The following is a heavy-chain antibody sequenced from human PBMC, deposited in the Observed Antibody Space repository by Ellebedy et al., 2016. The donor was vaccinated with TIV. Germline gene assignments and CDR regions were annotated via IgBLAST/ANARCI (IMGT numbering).Heavy chain of an antibody. J-gene: IGHJ6*02. Sequence: GESLKISCAASGFTSDDYAMHWVRQAPGKGLEWVSLISGDGGSTYYADSVKGRLTISRDNSKNSLYLQMNSLRTEDTNLYYCAKGVGVGYGMDVWGQGTTVTVSS. D-gene: IGHD1-26*01. CDR1: GFTSDDYA. CDR2: ISGDGGST. V-gene: IGHV3-43*02. CDR3: AKGVGVGYGMDV.